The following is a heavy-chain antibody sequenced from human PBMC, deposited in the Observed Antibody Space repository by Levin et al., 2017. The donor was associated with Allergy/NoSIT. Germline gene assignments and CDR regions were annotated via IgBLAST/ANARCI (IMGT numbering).Heavy chain of an antibody. CDR2: ISWNSGSI. CDR1: GFSFDDYA. Sequence: GGSLRLSCAVSGFSFDDYAMHWVRQAPGKGLEWVSGISWNSGSISYADSVKGRFTISRDNAKNSLSLQMNSLRVEDTALYYCAKMDCSSINCYPDLWGQGTRVTVSS. V-gene: IGHV3-9*01. J-gene: IGHJ4*02. CDR3: AKMDCSSINCYPDL. D-gene: IGHD2-2*01.